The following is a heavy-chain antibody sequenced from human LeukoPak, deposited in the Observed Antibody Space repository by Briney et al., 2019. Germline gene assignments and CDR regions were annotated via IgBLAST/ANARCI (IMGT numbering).Heavy chain of an antibody. Sequence: YYTGSTNYTPSLKSRVTISVDTSKNHFSLKLSSLTAADTAVYYCASLPSHYYDSSGFFFDYWGQGTLVTVSS. V-gene: IGHV4-59*12. CDR3: ASLPSHYYDSSGFFFDY. D-gene: IGHD3-22*01. J-gene: IGHJ4*02. CDR2: YYTGST.